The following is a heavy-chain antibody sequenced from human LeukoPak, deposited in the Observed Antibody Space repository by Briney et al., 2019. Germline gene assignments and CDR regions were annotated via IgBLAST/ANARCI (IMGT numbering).Heavy chain of an antibody. CDR2: IIPIFGTA. J-gene: IGHJ5*02. D-gene: IGHD2-2*01. CDR1: GYTFNRYG. CDR3: ARIYCSSTSCYVNWFDP. Sequence: GASVKVSCKASGYTFNRYGMNWVRQAPGQGLEWMGGIIPIFGTANYAQKFQGRVTITADKSTSTAYMELSRLRSDDTAVYYCARIYCSSTSCYVNWFDPWGQGTLVTVSS. V-gene: IGHV1-69*06.